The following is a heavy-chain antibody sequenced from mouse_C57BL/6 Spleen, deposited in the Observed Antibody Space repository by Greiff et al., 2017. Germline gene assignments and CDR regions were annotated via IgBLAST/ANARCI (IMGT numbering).Heavy chain of an antibody. CDR3: ARQPNAMDY. J-gene: IGHJ4*01. V-gene: IGHV1-50*01. Sequence: QVQLKQPGAELVKPGASVKLSCKASGYTFTSYWMQWVKQRPGQGLEWIGEIDPSDSYTNYNQQFKGKATLTVDTSSSTAYMQLSSLTSEDSAVYYCARQPNAMDYWGQGTSVTVSS. CDR2: IDPSDSYT. CDR1: GYTFTSYW.